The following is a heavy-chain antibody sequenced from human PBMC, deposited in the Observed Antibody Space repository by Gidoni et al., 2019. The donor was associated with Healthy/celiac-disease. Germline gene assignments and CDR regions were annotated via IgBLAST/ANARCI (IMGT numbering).Heavy chain of an antibody. CDR1: GFTVSSYS. CDR3: AKGQWELLLPPDAFDI. D-gene: IGHD1-26*01. J-gene: IGHJ3*02. V-gene: IGHV3-23*01. CDR2: ISGSGGST. Sequence: EVQLLESGGGLLQPWGSLRLPCAASGFTVSSYSMSWVRTGPGKGLEWVSAISGSGGSTYYADSVKGRFTISRDNSKNTLYLQMNSLRAEDTAVYYCAKGQWELLLPPDAFDIWGQGTMVTVSS.